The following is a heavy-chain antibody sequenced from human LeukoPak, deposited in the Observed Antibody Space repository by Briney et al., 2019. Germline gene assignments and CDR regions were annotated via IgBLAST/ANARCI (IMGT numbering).Heavy chain of an antibody. CDR2: ISYDGSTE. D-gene: IGHD2-21*01. J-gene: IGHJ4*02. V-gene: IGHV3-30*09. CDR1: EFSFSHYA. CDR3: AKPSCGDDCYSGAFDY. Sequence: PGRSLRLSCAASEFSFSHYAMYWVRQSPGKGLEWVAVISYDGSTEFYTASVKGRFAISRDNSRNTLFLQMISLRGEDTAVYYCAKPSCGDDCYSGAFDYWGQGTLVTVSS.